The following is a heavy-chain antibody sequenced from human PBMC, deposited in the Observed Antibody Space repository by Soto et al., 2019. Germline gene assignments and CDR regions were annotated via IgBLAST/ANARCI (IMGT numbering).Heavy chain of an antibody. D-gene: IGHD1-26*01. CDR1: GGSVSSGSYY. CDR3: ARDLVGATTIPYYYYGMDV. CDR2: IYYSGST. Sequence: PSETLSLTCTVSGGSVSSGSYYWSWIRQPPGKGLEWIGYIYYSGSTNYNPSLKSRVTISVDTSKNQFSLKLSSVTAADTAVYYCARDLVGATTIPYYYYGMDVWGQGTTVTVS. V-gene: IGHV4-61*01. J-gene: IGHJ6*02.